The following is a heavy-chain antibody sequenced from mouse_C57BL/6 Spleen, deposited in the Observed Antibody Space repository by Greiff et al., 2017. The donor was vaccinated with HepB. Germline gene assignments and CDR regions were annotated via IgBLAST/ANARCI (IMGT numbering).Heavy chain of an antibody. D-gene: IGHD2-4*01. Sequence: EVKLMESGGGLVKPGGSLKLSCAASGFTFSSYAMSWVRQTPEKRLEWVATISDGGSYTYYPDNVKGRFTISRDNAKNNLYLQMSHLKSEDTAMYYCARKTFYDHDGAMDYWGQGTSVTVSS. V-gene: IGHV5-4*03. CDR3: ARKTFYDHDGAMDY. J-gene: IGHJ4*01. CDR1: GFTFSSYA. CDR2: ISDGGSYT.